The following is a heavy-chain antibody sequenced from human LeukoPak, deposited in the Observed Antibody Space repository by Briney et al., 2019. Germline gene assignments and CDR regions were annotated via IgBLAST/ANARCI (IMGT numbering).Heavy chain of an antibody. D-gene: IGHD3-10*01. J-gene: IGHJ4*02. V-gene: IGHV3-66*01. CDR1: GFILSSNY. Sequence: GGFLRLSCAASGFILSSNYMNWVRRAPGKGLEWVSILYSGGSTYYADSVKGRFTISRDDSKDTLFLQMNSLRAEDTAVYYCTRAGQWTYGFQDYWGQGTLVTVSS. CDR3: TRAGQWTYGFQDY. CDR2: LYSGGST.